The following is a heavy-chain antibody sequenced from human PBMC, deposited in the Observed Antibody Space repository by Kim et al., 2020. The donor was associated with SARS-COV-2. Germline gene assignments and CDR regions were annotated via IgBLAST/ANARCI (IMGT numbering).Heavy chain of an antibody. CDR1: GFTFSSYG. Sequence: GGSLRLSCAASGFTFSSYGMHGVRQAPGKGLEWVAVIWYDGSNKYYADSVKGRFTISRDNSKNTLYLQMNSLRAEDTAVYYCARDQFGEFIAEEDGMDVWGQGTTVTVSS. V-gene: IGHV3-33*01. J-gene: IGHJ6*02. CDR2: IWYDGSNK. D-gene: IGHD3-10*01. CDR3: ARDQFGEFIAEEDGMDV.